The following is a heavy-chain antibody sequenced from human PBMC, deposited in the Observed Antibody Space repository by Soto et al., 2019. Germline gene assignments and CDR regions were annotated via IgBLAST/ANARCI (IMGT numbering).Heavy chain of an antibody. V-gene: IGHV3-7*01. CDR2: IKQDGSEK. J-gene: IGHJ6*02. Sequence: PGGSLRLSCAASGFTFSSYWMSWVRQAPGKGLEWVANIKQDGSEKYYVDSVKGRFTISRDNAKNSLYLQMNSLRAEDTAVYYCARGPYYYGSGNLYYYYGMDVWGQGTTVTVSS. CDR3: ARGPYYYGSGNLYYYYGMDV. CDR1: GFTFSSYW. D-gene: IGHD3-10*01.